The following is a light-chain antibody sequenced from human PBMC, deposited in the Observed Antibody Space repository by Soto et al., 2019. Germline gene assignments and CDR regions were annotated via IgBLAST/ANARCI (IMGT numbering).Light chain of an antibody. CDR2: DVN. V-gene: IGLV2-14*03. CDR3: SSHSSSSALVV. Sequence: QSALSQPASMSGSPGQSIPISCTGTSSDVGGYNYVSWYRQYPGKAPKLIIYDVNNRPSEVSNRFSGSKSGNTASLTISGLQDEDEADYYCSSHSSSSALVVFGGGTKLTVL. J-gene: IGLJ2*01. CDR1: SSDVGGYNY.